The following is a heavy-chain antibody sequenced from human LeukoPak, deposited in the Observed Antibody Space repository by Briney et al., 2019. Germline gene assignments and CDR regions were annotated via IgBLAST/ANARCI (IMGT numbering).Heavy chain of an antibody. V-gene: IGHV3-21*01. D-gene: IGHD3-9*01. Sequence: PGGSLRLSCAASGFTFSDYYMNWVRQAPGKGLEWVSSISSSSSYIYYADSVKGRFTFSRDNSKNTLYLQMNSLRAEDTAVYYCARDCPLSYFDWLHFAYYYYYYMDVWGKGTTVTVSS. J-gene: IGHJ6*03. CDR1: GFTFSDYY. CDR3: ARDCPLSYFDWLHFAYYYYYYMDV. CDR2: ISSSSSYI.